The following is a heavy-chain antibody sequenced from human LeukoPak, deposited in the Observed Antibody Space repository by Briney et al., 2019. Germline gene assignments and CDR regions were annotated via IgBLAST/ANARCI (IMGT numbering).Heavy chain of an antibody. Sequence: SETLSLTCAVYGGSFSGYYWSWIRQPPGKGLEWIGRIYTSGSTNYNPSLKSRVTMSVDTSKNQFSLKLSSVSAADTAVYYCARDVVAAAGTWDYWGQGTLVTVSS. CDR3: ARDVVAAAGTWDY. CDR1: GGSFSGYY. CDR2: IYTSGST. V-gene: IGHV4-59*10. J-gene: IGHJ4*02. D-gene: IGHD6-13*01.